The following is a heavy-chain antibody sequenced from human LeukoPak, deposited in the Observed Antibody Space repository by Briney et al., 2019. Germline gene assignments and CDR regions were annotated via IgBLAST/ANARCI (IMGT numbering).Heavy chain of an antibody. CDR1: GYTFTSYY. CDR2: INPSGGST. J-gene: IGHJ3*02. CDR3: ARAKGTWYYGDRKMIAFDI. Sequence: ASVKVSCKASGYTFTSYYMHWVRQAPGQGLEWMGIINPSGGSTSYAQKFQGRVTMTRDMSTSTVYMELSSLRSEDTAVYYFARAKGTWYYGDRKMIAFDIWGQGTMVTVSS. V-gene: IGHV1-46*01. D-gene: IGHD4-17*01.